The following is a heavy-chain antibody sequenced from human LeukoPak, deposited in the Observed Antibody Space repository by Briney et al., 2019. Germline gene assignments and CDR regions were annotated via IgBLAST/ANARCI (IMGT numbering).Heavy chain of an antibody. J-gene: IGHJ4*02. CDR2: IHYSGST. CDR1: GGSISSSGYY. Sequence: SETLSLTCTVSGGSISSSGYYWGWIRQPPGKGLEWIGNIHYSGSTYYNPSLKSRVTISVDTSKNHFSLNLSSVTAADTAVYYCARQRSYYDSHAYSDFWGQGTLVTVSS. D-gene: IGHD3-22*01. V-gene: IGHV4-39*01. CDR3: ARQRSYYDSHAYSDF.